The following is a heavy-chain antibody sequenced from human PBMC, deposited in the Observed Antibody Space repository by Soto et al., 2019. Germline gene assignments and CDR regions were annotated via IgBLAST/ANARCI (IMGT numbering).Heavy chain of an antibody. CDR3: ARVGKRWLQYYFDY. V-gene: IGHV4-59*01. CDR1: GGSISSYY. J-gene: IGHJ4*02. Sequence: PSETLSLTCTVSGGSISSYYWSWIRQPPGEGLEWIGYIYYSGSTNYNPSLKSRVTISVDTSKNQFSLKLSSVTAADTAVYYCARVGKRWLQYYFDYWGQGTLVTVSS. D-gene: IGHD5-12*01. CDR2: IYYSGST.